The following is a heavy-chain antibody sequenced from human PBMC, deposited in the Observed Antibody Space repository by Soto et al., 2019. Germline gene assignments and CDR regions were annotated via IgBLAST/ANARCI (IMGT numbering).Heavy chain of an antibody. V-gene: IGHV3-30*18. CDR2: ISYDGSNK. J-gene: IGHJ4*02. CDR3: AKDIESASGLRWVIVIEGGFDY. D-gene: IGHD3-16*02. CDR1: GFTFSSYG. Sequence: GGSLRLSCAASGFTFSSYGMHWVRQAPGKGLEWVAVISYDGSNKYYADSVKGRFTISRDNSKNTLYLQMNSLRAEDTAVYYCAKDIESASGLRWVIVIEGGFDYWGQGTLVTVSS.